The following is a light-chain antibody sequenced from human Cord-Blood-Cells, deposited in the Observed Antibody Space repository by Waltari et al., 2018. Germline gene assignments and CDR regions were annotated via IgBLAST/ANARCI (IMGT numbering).Light chain of an antibody. CDR3: QSYDSSLSVYVV. Sequence: QSVLTQPPSVSGAPGQRVTISCTGSSSNIGAGYDVHWYQQLPGTAPKLRIEGNSNRPSEVPDRVSGSKSGTSAALAITGLQAEDGADYYCQSYDSSLSVYVVFGGGTKLTVL. V-gene: IGLV1-40*01. CDR2: GNS. J-gene: IGLJ2*01. CDR1: SSNIGAGYD.